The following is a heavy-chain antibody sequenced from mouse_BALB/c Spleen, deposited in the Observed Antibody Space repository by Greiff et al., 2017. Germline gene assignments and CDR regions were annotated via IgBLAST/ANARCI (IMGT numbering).Heavy chain of an antibody. J-gene: IGHJ4*01. D-gene: IGHD1-1*02. CDR1: GYSITSGYY. V-gene: IGHV3-6*02. Sequence: DVKLQESGPGLVKPSQSLSLTCSVTGYSITSGYYWNWIRQFPGNKLEWMGYISYDGSNNYNPSLKNRISITRDTSKNQFFLKLNSVTTEDTATYYCATHMGYYAMDYWGQGTSVTVSS. CDR2: ISYDGSN. CDR3: ATHMGYYAMDY.